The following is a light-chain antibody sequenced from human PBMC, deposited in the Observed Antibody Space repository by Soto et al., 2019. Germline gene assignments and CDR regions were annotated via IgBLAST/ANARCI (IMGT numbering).Light chain of an antibody. V-gene: IGKV1-9*01. Sequence: DIQLTQSPSFLSAYVGDRVTITCRASQGISNYLAWYQQKPGKAPKLLIYDASNLETGVPSRFSGSGSGTELTLNISHLQPEDFATYLCQQCYSIPLTFGGGTKGDIK. CDR1: QGISNY. CDR3: QQCYSIPLT. CDR2: DAS. J-gene: IGKJ4*01.